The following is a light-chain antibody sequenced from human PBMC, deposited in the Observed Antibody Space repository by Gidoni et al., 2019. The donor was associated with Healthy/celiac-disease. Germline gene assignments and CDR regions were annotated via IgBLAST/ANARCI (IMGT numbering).Light chain of an antibody. CDR3: QQRSNWPPIT. Sequence: EIVLTPSPATLSLSPGERATLSCRASQSVSSYLAWYQQKPGQAPRLLIYDASNRATGIPARCSGSGSGTDVTLTISSLEPEDFAVYYCQQRSNWPPITFGQGTRLEIK. CDR1: QSVSSY. V-gene: IGKV3-11*01. CDR2: DAS. J-gene: IGKJ5*01.